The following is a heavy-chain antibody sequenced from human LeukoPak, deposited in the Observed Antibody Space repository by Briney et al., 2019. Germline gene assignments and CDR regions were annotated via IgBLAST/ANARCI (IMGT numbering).Heavy chain of an antibody. V-gene: IGHV4-39*01. Sequence: SETLSLTCTVSGGSISSSSYYWGWIRQPPGKGLEWIGSIYYSGSTYYNPSLKSRVTISVDTSKNQFSLKLSSVTAADTAVYYCARHVGEYYDYVWGSFGLDYWGQGTLVTVSS. CDR3: ARHVGEYYDYVWGSFGLDY. CDR1: GGSISSSSYY. CDR2: IYYSGST. D-gene: IGHD3-16*01. J-gene: IGHJ4*02.